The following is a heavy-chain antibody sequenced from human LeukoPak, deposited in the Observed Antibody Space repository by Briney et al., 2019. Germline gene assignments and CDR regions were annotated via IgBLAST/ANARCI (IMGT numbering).Heavy chain of an antibody. V-gene: IGHV4-59*12. CDR3: ARGGTLYSYVY. J-gene: IGHJ4*02. CDR1: GGSISGYY. CDR2: IYYSGNT. D-gene: IGHD5-18*01. Sequence: SETLSLTCIVSGGSISGYYWVWIRQPPGKGLEWIGYIYYSGNTNYNPSLKSRVTISVDTSKNQFSLKLTSVTAADTAVYYCARGGTLYSYVYWGQGTLVTVSS.